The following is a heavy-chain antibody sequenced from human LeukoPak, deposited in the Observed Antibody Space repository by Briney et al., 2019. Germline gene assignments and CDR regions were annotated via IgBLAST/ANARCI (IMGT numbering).Heavy chain of an antibody. Sequence: SETLSLTCTVSGGSISSSSYYWGWIRQPPGKGLEWIGSIYYGGSTYFNPSLKSRVTISVDTSKNQFPLKLSSVTAADTAAYYCATTSRVQGSSLFDYWGQGTLVTVSS. CDR1: GGSISSSSYY. CDR3: ATTSRVQGSSLFDY. CDR2: IYYGGST. J-gene: IGHJ4*02. D-gene: IGHD6-6*01. V-gene: IGHV4-39*01.